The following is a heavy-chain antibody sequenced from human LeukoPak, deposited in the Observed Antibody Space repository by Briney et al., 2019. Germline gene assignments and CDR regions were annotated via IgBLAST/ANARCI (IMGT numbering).Heavy chain of an antibody. J-gene: IGHJ4*02. CDR3: ARGETFDYGGKSFFDY. D-gene: IGHD4-23*01. V-gene: IGHV4-34*01. Sequence: SETLSLTCAVYGGSFSGYYWSWIRQPPGKGLEWIGEINHSGSTNYNPSLKSRVTISVDTSKNQFSLKLSSVTAADTAVYYCARGETFDYGGKSFFDYWGQGTLVTVSS. CDR2: INHSGST. CDR1: GGSFSGYY.